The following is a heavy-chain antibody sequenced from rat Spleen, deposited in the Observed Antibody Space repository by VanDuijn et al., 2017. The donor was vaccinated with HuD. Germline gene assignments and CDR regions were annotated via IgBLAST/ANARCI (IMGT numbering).Heavy chain of an antibody. D-gene: IGHD1-12*02. V-gene: IGHV5-25*01. J-gene: IGHJ4*01. CDR1: GFTFSNYY. CDR2: VSSGGGGT. CDR3: ATDGYYDGTYYSVYVMDA. Sequence: EVQLVESGGGLVQPGRSMKLSCAASGFTFSNYYMAWVRQAPKKGLEWVASVSSGGGGTYYPDSVKGRFTISRDKAKSTIYLQMDSLRSEDSATYYCATDGYYDGTYYSVYVMDAWGQGASVTVSS.